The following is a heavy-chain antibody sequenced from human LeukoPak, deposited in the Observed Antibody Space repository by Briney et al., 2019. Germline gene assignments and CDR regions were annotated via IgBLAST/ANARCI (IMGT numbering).Heavy chain of an antibody. CDR3: ARGYDGYNYDY. CDR2: IYHSGST. V-gene: IGHV4-39*07. D-gene: IGHD5-24*01. Sequence: SETLSLTCTVSGGSISSSSYYWGWIRQPPGKGLEWIGYIYHSGSTYYNPSLKSRVTISVDRSKNQFSLKLSSVTAADTAVYYCARGYDGYNYDYWGQGTLVTVSS. CDR1: GGSISSSSYY. J-gene: IGHJ4*02.